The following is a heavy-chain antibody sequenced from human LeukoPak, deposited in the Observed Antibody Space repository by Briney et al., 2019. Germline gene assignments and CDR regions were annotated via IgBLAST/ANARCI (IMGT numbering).Heavy chain of an antibody. V-gene: IGHV1-18*04. CDR2: ISAYNGNT. J-gene: IGHJ4*02. D-gene: IGHD6-13*01. CDR1: GYTFTSYY. Sequence: ASVKVSCKASGYTFTSYYMHWVRQAPGQGLEWMGWISAYNGNTNYAQKLQGRVTMTTDTSTSTAYMELRSLRSDDTAVYYCAMGSSSWYSAIDYWGQGTLVTVSS. CDR3: AMGSSSWYSAIDY.